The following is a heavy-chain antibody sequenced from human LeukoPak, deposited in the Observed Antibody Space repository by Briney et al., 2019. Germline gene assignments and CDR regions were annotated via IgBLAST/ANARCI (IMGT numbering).Heavy chain of an antibody. D-gene: IGHD3-3*01. CDR1: GYTFTSYG. Sequence: GASVKVSCKASGYTFTSYGISWVRQAPGQGLEWMGWISAYNGNTNYAQKLQGRVTMTTDTSTSTAYMELRSLRSDDTAVYYCARTYFGVVNHNWFDPWGQGTLVTVSS. V-gene: IGHV1-18*01. CDR3: ARTYFGVVNHNWFDP. J-gene: IGHJ5*02. CDR2: ISAYNGNT.